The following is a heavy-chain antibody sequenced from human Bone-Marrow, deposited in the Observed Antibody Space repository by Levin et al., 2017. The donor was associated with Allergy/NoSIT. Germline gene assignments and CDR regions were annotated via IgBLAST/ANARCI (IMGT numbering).Heavy chain of an antibody. CDR3: ARDRLGTGSGWPPFDY. J-gene: IGHJ4*02. Sequence: PGGSLRLSCAASGFTFDDHGMGWVRQVPGKGLEWVSAINWNGASTGYADSVKGRFTISRDSAKNSLYLQMSSLTPEDTALYHCARDRLGTGSGWPPFDYWGQGTMVTVSS. V-gene: IGHV3-20*01. CDR2: INWNGAST. D-gene: IGHD6-19*01. CDR1: GFTFDDHG.